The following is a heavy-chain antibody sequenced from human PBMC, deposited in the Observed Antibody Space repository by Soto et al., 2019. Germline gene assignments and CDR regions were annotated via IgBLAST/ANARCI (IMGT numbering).Heavy chain of an antibody. V-gene: IGHV4-34*01. CDR3: ARGTWSGYNYYYYGMDG. D-gene: IGHD3-3*01. J-gene: IGHJ6*02. CDR1: GGSFSGYY. CDR2: INHSGST. Sequence: PSETLSLTCAVYGGSFSGYYWSWIRQPPGKGLEWIGEINHSGSTNYNPSLKSRVTISVDTSKNQFSLKLSSVTAADTAVYYCARGTWSGYNYYYYGMDGWGQGTTVTVSS.